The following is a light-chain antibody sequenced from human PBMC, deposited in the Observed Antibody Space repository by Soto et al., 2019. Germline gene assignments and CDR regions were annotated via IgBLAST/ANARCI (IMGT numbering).Light chain of an antibody. V-gene: IGKV2D-29*01. J-gene: IGKJ4*01. CDR1: QSLSHSDGKTY. Sequence: DIVLTQTPLSLSVTPGQPASISCKSSQSLSHSDGKTYLYWYLKKPGQPPQLLMYEVSNRFSGVPDRFSGSGSGTDFTLKISRVEAEYVGVYYYIHSFQLHVTFGGGTKVEIK. CDR3: IHSFQLHVT. CDR2: EVS.